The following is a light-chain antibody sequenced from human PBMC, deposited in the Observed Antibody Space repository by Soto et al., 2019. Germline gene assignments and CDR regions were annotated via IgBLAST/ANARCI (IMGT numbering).Light chain of an antibody. J-gene: IGLJ2*01. Sequence: QSVLTQPPSASGSPGQSVTISCTRTSSDVADYNYVSWYQHHPGKAPKLMISEVTKRPSGVPDRFSGSKSGNTASLTVSGLQAEDEADYYCSSYSGSNSVLFGGGTKVTVL. CDR1: SSDVADYNY. CDR2: EVT. CDR3: SSYSGSNSVL. V-gene: IGLV2-8*01.